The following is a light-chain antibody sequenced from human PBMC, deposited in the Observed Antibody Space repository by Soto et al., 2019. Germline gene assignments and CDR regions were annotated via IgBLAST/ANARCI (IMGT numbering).Light chain of an antibody. CDR1: QSVGSS. CDR2: GAS. Sequence: EIVMTQSPATLSVFPGERATLSCRASQSVGSSLSWYQQKPGQAPRLLFYGASNRATAIPDRFSGSGFGTDFTLTITRLEPEDFAVYYCQQYGDSPQTFGPGTKVDI. V-gene: IGKV3-20*01. J-gene: IGKJ1*01. CDR3: QQYGDSPQT.